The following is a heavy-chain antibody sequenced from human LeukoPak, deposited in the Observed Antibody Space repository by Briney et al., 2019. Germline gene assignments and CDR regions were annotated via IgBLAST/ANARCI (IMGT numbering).Heavy chain of an antibody. CDR2: ISWNSGSI. CDR1: GFTFSSYS. D-gene: IGHD6-19*01. CDR3: AKDVSSGWYDGVAFDI. Sequence: GGSLRLSCAASGFTFSSYSMNWVRQAPGKGLEWVSGISWNSGSIGYADSVKGRFTISRDNAKNSLYLQMNSLRAEDTALYYYAKDVSSGWYDGVAFDIWGQGTMVTVSS. V-gene: IGHV3-9*01. J-gene: IGHJ3*02.